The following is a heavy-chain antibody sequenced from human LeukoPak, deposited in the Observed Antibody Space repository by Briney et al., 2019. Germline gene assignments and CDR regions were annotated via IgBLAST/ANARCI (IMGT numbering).Heavy chain of an antibody. CDR3: ARESGYSGYEYYYYMDV. D-gene: IGHD5-12*01. Sequence: GGSLRLSCAASGFTFSDHGMSWVRQAPGKGLEWVSGINWNGGSTSYADSVKDRFTISRDNAKNSLYLQMNSLRAEDTALYYCARESGYSGYEYYYYMDVWGKGTTVTVSS. CDR1: GFTFSDHG. J-gene: IGHJ6*03. V-gene: IGHV3-20*04. CDR2: INWNGGST.